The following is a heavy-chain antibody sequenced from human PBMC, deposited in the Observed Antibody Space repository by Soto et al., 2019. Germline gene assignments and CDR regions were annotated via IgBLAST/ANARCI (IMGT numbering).Heavy chain of an antibody. V-gene: IGHV1-58*01. CDR2: IVVGRCNT. Sequence: SVKVSCKASGFTFTRSSVQWVRQARGQRLVWIGCIVVGRCNTNYAQKFQKRVTITIDMSTSTAYMELGSLRSEDTAVYYCAAGEDSSSWYDLDYYYYYGMDVWGQGTTVTVSS. CDR1: GFTFTRSS. J-gene: IGHJ6*02. D-gene: IGHD6-13*01. CDR3: AAGEDSSSWYDLDYYYYYGMDV.